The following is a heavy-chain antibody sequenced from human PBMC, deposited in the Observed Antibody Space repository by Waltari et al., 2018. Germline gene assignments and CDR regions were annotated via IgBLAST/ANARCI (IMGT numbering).Heavy chain of an antibody. Sequence: QVQLVQSGSELKKPGASVKVSCKASGYTFTSYAMNWVRQAPGQGLEWMGWINTNTGNPTDAQGFTGRFVFSLDTSVSTAYLQISSLKAEDTAVYYCARESGPFLSLREGAFDIWGQGTMVTVSS. J-gene: IGHJ3*02. V-gene: IGHV7-4-1*02. CDR1: GYTFTSYA. CDR3: ARESGPFLSLREGAFDI. D-gene: IGHD1-26*01. CDR2: INTNTGNP.